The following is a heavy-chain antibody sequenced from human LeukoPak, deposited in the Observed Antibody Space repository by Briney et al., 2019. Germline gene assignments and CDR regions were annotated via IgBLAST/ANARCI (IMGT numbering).Heavy chain of an antibody. J-gene: IGHJ5*02. Sequence: GGSLRLSCAASGFTFSSYSMNWVRQAPGKGLVWVSRINSDGSRTNYADSVKGRFTISRDNAKNTLYLQMSSLRAEDTAVYYCARVLTGSWDWFDPWGQGTLVTVSS. CDR3: ARVLTGSWDWFDP. D-gene: IGHD2-8*02. V-gene: IGHV3-74*01. CDR1: GFTFSSYS. CDR2: INSDGSRT.